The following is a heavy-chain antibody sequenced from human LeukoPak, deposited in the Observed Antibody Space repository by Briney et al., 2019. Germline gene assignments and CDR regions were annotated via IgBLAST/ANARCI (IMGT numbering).Heavy chain of an antibody. J-gene: IGHJ4*02. D-gene: IGHD6-13*01. CDR3: ARDAIRGSGSSWYGRAPYFDY. CDR2: ISGSGGST. Sequence: PGGSLRLSCAASGFTFSSYAMSWVRQAPGKGLEWVSAISGSGGSTYYADSVKGRFTISRDNAKNSLYLQMNSLRAEDTAVYYCARDAIRGSGSSWYGRAPYFDYWGQGTLVTVSS. V-gene: IGHV3-23*01. CDR1: GFTFSSYA.